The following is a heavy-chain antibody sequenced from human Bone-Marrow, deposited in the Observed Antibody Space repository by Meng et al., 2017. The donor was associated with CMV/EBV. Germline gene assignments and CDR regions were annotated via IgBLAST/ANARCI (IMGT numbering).Heavy chain of an antibody. D-gene: IGHD7-27*01. J-gene: IGHJ5*02. Sequence: SCAASGFIFSDYYFDWVRQAPGKGLEWVGRTRNRANSYTTEYAASVKGRFTISRDDSKNSLYLRMNSLETEDTAVYYCARVRDNGDHNGPWFDPWGQGTLVTVSS. V-gene: IGHV3-72*01. CDR2: TRNRANSYTT. CDR3: ARVRDNGDHNGPWFDP. CDR1: GFIFSDYY.